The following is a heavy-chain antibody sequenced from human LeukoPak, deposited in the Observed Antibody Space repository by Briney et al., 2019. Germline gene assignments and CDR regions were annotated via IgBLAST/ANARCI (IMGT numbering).Heavy chain of an antibody. D-gene: IGHD3-22*01. CDR3: VRRYYYDGTGSYLDY. Sequence: GESLKISCQGSGYNFPTHWIAWVRHMPGKGLESMGIIYPGDSDARYNPSFQGQVTISVDKRISTAYLQGNSLEASDPAMYYCVRRYYYDGTGSYLDYLVQATLATVSS. V-gene: IGHV5-51*04. CDR1: GYNFPTHW. J-gene: IGHJ4*02. CDR2: IYPGDSDA.